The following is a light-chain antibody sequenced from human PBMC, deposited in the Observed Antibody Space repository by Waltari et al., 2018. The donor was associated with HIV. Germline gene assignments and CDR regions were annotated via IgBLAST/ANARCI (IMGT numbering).Light chain of an antibody. V-gene: IGLV1-44*01. CDR2: DNN. J-gene: IGLJ1*01. Sequence: QSVLTQPPSASATPGQRVTISCSGSTSNIGSHTVHWYQQLPGAAPKLLIFDNNPRPSGVPERFSGSRSGTSATLAISGLQSGDEADYYCSTWDDSLSANVFASGTTVTVL. CDR1: TSNIGSHT. CDR3: STWDDSLSANV.